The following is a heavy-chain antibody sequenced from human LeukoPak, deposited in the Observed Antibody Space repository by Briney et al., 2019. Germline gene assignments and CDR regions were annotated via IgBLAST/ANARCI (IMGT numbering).Heavy chain of an antibody. V-gene: IGHV4-30-4*01. D-gene: IGHD5-24*01. CDR3: ARGLATSFDY. Sequence: SETLSLTCTVSGGSISSGEYYWSWIRQPPGKGLGWIGYIYYSGSTHYNPSLKSRVTISVDTSKNQFSLKLSSVTAADTTIYYCARGLATSFDYWGQGTLVTVSS. CDR2: IYYSGST. J-gene: IGHJ4*02. CDR1: GGSISSGEYY.